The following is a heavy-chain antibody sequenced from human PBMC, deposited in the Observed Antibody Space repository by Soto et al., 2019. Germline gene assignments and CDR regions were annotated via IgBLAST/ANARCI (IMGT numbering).Heavy chain of an antibody. Sequence: GGSLRLSCVASGFNFSTYGIHWVRQAPGKGLEWVAVISYNGGNKYYADSVKGRFTISRDNAKNTLYLQMNSLRSEDTAVYYCAKGPGVAAAGPPFDPWGQGTLVTVSS. V-gene: IGHV3-30*18. CDR3: AKGPGVAAAGPPFDP. J-gene: IGHJ5*02. CDR2: ISYNGGNK. CDR1: GFNFSTYG. D-gene: IGHD6-13*01.